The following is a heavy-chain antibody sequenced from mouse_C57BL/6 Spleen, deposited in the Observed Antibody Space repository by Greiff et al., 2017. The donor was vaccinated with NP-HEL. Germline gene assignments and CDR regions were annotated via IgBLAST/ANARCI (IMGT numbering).Heavy chain of an antibody. CDR2: INPNNGGT. Sequence: VQLQQSGPELVKPGASVKISCKASGYTFTDSYLNWVKQSHGKSLEWIGDINPNNGGTSYNQKFKGKATLTVDKSSSTAYMELRSLTSEDSAVYYCARHVDYYGSSYWYFDVWGTGTTVTVSS. D-gene: IGHD1-1*01. J-gene: IGHJ1*03. CDR1: GYTFTDSY. V-gene: IGHV1-26*01. CDR3: ARHVDYYGSSYWYFDV.